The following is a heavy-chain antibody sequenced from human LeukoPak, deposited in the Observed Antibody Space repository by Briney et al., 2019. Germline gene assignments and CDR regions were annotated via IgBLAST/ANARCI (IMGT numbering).Heavy chain of an antibody. Sequence: PSETLSLTCAVYGGSFSGYYWSWIRQPPGKGLEWIGEINHSGSTNYNPSLKSRVTISVDTSKNQFSLKLSSVTAADTAVYYCARAHSPGGFDYGGKGTLVTVS. V-gene: IGHV4-34*01. D-gene: IGHD1-1*01. CDR3: ARAHSPGGFDY. CDR1: GGSFSGYY. J-gene: IGHJ4*02. CDR2: INHSGST.